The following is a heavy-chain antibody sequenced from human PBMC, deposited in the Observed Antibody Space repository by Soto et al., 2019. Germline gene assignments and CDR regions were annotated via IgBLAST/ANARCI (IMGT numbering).Heavy chain of an antibody. V-gene: IGHV1-18*01. CDR2: ISAYNGNT. J-gene: IGHJ6*02. D-gene: IGHD2-2*01. CDR3: ASSCSSTSCPDKYGMDV. CDR1: GYTFTSYG. Sequence: QVQLVQSGAEVKKPGASVKVSCKASGYTFTSYGISWVRQAPGQGLEWMGWISAYNGNTNYAQKLQGRVTMTTDTSTSTAYMELRSLRSDDTAVYYCASSCSSTSCPDKYGMDVWGQGTTVTVSS.